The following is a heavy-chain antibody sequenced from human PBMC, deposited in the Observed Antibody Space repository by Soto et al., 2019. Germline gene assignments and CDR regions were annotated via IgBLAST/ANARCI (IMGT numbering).Heavy chain of an antibody. CDR1: GCSISSYY. Sequence: SETLSLTCTVSGCSISSYYWSWIRQPPGKGLEWIGYIYHSGSTNYNPSLKSRVTISVDTSENEFSLKLNSVTAADTAVYYCARVGGITGTTFDYWGQGSPVTVSS. J-gene: IGHJ4*02. CDR3: ARVGGITGTTFDY. D-gene: IGHD1-7*01. V-gene: IGHV4-59*01. CDR2: IYHSGST.